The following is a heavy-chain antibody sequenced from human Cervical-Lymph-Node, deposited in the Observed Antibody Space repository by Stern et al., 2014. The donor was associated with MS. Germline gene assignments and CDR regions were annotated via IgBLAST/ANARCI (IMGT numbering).Heavy chain of an antibody. CDR2: IIPIFGTA. Sequence: QVQLVQSGPEAKKPGSSVKVSCKVSGGTFSTYKISWVRQAPGPELERMGAIIPIFGTADYAQKVQDRVTIIADESTSEVHMELISLRSEDTGFYYCARLGSGYDSSYLDFWGQGTLVTVSS. J-gene: IGHJ4*02. V-gene: IGHV1-69*01. D-gene: IGHD5-12*01. CDR3: ARLGSGYDSSYLDF. CDR1: GGTFSTYK.